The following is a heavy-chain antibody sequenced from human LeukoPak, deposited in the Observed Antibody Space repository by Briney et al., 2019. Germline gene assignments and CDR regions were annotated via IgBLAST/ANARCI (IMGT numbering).Heavy chain of an antibody. D-gene: IGHD3-3*01. CDR3: ASDRNYDFWSGYYVQYYFDY. CDR1: GYTFTSYG. V-gene: IGHV1-18*01. Sequence: ASVKVSCKASGYTFTSYGISWVRQAPGQGLEWMGWISAYTGNTNYAQKLQGRVTMTTDTSTSTAYMELRSLRSDDTAMYYCASDRNYDFWSGYYVQYYFDYWGQGTLVTVSS. J-gene: IGHJ4*02. CDR2: ISAYTGNT.